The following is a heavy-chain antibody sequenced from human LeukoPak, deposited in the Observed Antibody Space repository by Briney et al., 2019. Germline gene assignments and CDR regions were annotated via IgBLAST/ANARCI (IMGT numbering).Heavy chain of an antibody. V-gene: IGHV3-30*02. J-gene: IGHJ5*02. Sequence: GGSLRLSCAASGFNLSSCAREWVRQAPGKGLEWVAYIRYDGNNKNYADSVKGRVTISRDNSKDTLFLQMNSLRPEDAAAYYCTRGDDYGANTRLPKYNWFDPWGQGTLVTVSP. CDR2: IRYDGNNK. D-gene: IGHD4-23*01. CDR1: GFNLSSCA. CDR3: TRGDDYGANTRLPKYNWFDP.